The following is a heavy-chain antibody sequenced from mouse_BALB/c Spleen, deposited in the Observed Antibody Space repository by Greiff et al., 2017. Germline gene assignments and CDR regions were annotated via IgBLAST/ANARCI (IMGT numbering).Heavy chain of an antibody. CDR3: ARDGDPYAMDY. D-gene: IGHD3-3*01. J-gene: IGHJ4*01. V-gene: IGHV5-9-4*01. CDR1: GFTFSSYA. Sequence: EVKLMESGGGLVKPGGSLKLSCAASGFTFSSYAMSWVRQSPEKRLEWVAEISSGGSYTYYPDTVTGRFTISRDNAKNTLYLEMSSLRSEDTAMYYCARDGDPYAMDYWGQGTSVTVSS. CDR2: ISSGGSYT.